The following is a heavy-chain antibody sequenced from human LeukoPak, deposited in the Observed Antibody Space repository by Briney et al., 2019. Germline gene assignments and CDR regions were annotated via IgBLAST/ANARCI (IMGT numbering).Heavy chain of an antibody. V-gene: IGHV1-69*04. D-gene: IGHD6-19*01. CDR1: GGTFSSYA. J-gene: IGHJ5*02. Sequence: ASVKVSCKASGGTFSSYAISWVRQAPGQGLEWMGRIIPILGIANYAPKFQGRVTITADKSTSTAYMELSSLRSEDTAVYYCARGKQWLVPNNWFDPWGQGTLVTVSS. CDR2: IIPILGIA. CDR3: ARGKQWLVPNNWFDP.